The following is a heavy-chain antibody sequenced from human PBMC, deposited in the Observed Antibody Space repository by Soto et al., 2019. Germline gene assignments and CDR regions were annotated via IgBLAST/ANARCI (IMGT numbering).Heavy chain of an antibody. CDR1: GFTFSSYA. V-gene: IGHV3-23*01. Sequence: GGSLRLSCAASGFTFSSYAMSWVRQAPGKGLEWVSAISGSGGSTYYADSVKGRFTISRDNSKNTLYLQMNSLRAEDTAVYYCAKDRRYYYDSSAYPNIWGQGTMVTVSS. CDR3: AKDRRYYYDSSAYPNI. CDR2: ISGSGGST. D-gene: IGHD3-22*01. J-gene: IGHJ3*02.